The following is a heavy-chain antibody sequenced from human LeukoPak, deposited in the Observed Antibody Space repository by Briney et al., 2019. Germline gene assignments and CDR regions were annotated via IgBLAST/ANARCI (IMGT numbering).Heavy chain of an antibody. CDR1: GYTFTSYG. D-gene: IGHD6-13*01. CDR2: ISAYNGNT. J-gene: IGHJ6*03. Sequence: ASVKVSCKASGYTFTSYGISWARQAPGQGLEWMGWISAYNGNTNYAQKLQGRVTMTTDTSTSTAYMGLRSLRSDDTAVYYCARVSSQGSSWYGYYYYYYMDVWGKGTTVTVSS. CDR3: ARVSSQGSSWYGYYYYYYMDV. V-gene: IGHV1-18*01.